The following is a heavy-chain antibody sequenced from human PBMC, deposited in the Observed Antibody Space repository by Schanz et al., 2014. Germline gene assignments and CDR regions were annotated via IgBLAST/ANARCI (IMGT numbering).Heavy chain of an antibody. CDR1: GFSFSGFG. CDR2: ISYDGRNK. Sequence: QVQLVESGGGVVQPGRSLRLSCAGSGFSFSGFGMHWVRQAPGKGLEWVAVISYDGRNKYFADSVKGRFTISRDNSKNPLFLQVNSLRAEETAVYYCAKDHFGHYDSSGCSDCYYYGMDVWGQGTTVTVSS. J-gene: IGHJ6*02. D-gene: IGHD3-22*01. CDR3: AKDHFGHYDSSGCSDCYYYGMDV. V-gene: IGHV3-30*18.